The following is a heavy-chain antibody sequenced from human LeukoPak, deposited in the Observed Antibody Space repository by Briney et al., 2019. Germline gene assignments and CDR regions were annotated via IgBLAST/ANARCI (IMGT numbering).Heavy chain of an antibody. CDR1: GYSFSTYW. V-gene: IGHV5-51*01. CDR3: ARHRYFDY. Sequence: GESLKISCQGSGYSFSTYWIGWVRQMPGKGLEWMGIIFPSDSDTRYSPSFQGEVTISVDKSISTAYLHWGSLKGSATAVYYCARHRYFDYWGQGTMVTVSS. J-gene: IGHJ4*02. CDR2: IFPSDSDT.